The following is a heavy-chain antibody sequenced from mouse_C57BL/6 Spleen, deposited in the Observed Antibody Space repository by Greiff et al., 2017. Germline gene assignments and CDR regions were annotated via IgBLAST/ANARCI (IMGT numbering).Heavy chain of an antibody. J-gene: IGHJ1*03. Sequence: VQLQQSGPELVKPGASVTISCKASGYAFSSSWMNWVKQRPGKGLEWIGRIYPGDGDTNYNGKFKGKARLTADKSSSTAYMQLSSLTSEDSAVYFCARNYYGSRGDWYFDVWGTGTTVTVSS. D-gene: IGHD1-1*01. CDR2: IYPGDGDT. CDR3: ARNYYGSRGDWYFDV. CDR1: GYAFSSSW. V-gene: IGHV1-82*01.